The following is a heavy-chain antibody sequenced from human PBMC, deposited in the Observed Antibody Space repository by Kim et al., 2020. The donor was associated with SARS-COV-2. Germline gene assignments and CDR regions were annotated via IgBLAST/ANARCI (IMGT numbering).Heavy chain of an antibody. CDR3: VRRLEEPGGNGMDV. CDR2: INQVGSEK. J-gene: IGHJ6*02. Sequence: GGSLRLSCAASGFTFGKYSMNWVRQAPGKGLEWVANINQVGSEKYYLDSVKGRFTISRDNAKNSLSLQMDSLRAEDTGVYYCVRRLEEPGGNGMDVWGQGTTVTVSS. V-gene: IGHV3-7*01. CDR1: GFTFGKYS. D-gene: IGHD3-16*01.